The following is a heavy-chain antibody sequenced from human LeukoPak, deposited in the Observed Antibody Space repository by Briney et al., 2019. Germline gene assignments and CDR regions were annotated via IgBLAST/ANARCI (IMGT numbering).Heavy chain of an antibody. J-gene: IGHJ4*02. CDR2: IDPSDCYT. CDR3: ARPSVDGSGSYPY. D-gene: IGHD3-10*01. CDR1: AYSFTSYW. V-gene: IGHV5-10-1*01. Sequence: GESLQISSKSSAYSFTSYWISCVRQMPGEGLEWMVRIDPSDCYTNYSPSFQGHVTISADKSISTAYLQWSSLKASNTAMFYCARPSVDGSGSYPYWGQGTLVTVSS.